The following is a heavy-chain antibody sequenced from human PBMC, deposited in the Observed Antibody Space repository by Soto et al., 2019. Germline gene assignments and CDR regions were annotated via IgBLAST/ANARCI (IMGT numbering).Heavy chain of an antibody. CDR1: GFTFSRYW. J-gene: IGHJ4*02. V-gene: IGHV3-74*01. CDR2: INSDGSST. Sequence: EVQLVESGGGLVQPGESLRLSCAASGFTFSRYWMHWVRPAPGKGRVWVSRINSDGSSTSYAGSVKGRFTISRDNAKNTLYLRMDSLRAEDTAVYYCVRKSLVVAAATREDYWGQGTLVTVSS. D-gene: IGHD2-15*01. CDR3: VRKSLVVAAATREDY.